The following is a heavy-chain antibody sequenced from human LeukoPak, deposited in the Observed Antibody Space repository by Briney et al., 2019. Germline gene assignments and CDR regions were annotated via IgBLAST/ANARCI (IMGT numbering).Heavy chain of an antibody. CDR2: IYTSGST. V-gene: IGHV4-4*07. D-gene: IGHD1-1*01. J-gene: IGHJ6*03. CDR3: ARAVTGTAGPVYYYYYMDV. Sequence: SETLSLTCTVSGGSISSYYWSWIRQPAGKGLEWIGRIYTSGSTNYNPSLKSRVTISVDKSKNQFSLRLSSVTAADTAVYYCARAVTGTAGPVYYYYYMDVWGKGTTVTVSS. CDR1: GGSISSYY.